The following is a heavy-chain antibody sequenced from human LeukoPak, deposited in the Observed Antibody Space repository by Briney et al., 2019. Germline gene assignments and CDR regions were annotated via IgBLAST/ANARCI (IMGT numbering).Heavy chain of an antibody. CDR1: GFTFNSYG. V-gene: IGHV3-30*02. Sequence: GGSLRLSCAASGFTFNSYGMHWVRQAPGKGLEWVAFIRYDGSKSYFADPVKGRFALSRDNSKNTLYLQMSSLRPEDTAVYFCAKDGGSGSYLAFDIWGQGTMVTVSS. J-gene: IGHJ3*02. CDR3: AKDGGSGSYLAFDI. CDR2: IRYDGSKS. D-gene: IGHD1-26*01.